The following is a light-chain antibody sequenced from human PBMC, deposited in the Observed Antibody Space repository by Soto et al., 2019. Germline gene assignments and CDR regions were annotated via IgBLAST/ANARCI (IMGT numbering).Light chain of an antibody. CDR3: QQNSNWPPT. CDR2: GVS. V-gene: IGKV3-15*01. CDR1: QNVRKY. J-gene: IGKJ1*01. Sequence: MVSTHSPATVPVSTGERATLSCRASQNVRKYLAWYQQKPGQAPSLLIYGVSTRDTGIPARFSGSGSGTDFTLTITSLQPEDFELYYCQQNSNWPPTFGQGTKVDIK.